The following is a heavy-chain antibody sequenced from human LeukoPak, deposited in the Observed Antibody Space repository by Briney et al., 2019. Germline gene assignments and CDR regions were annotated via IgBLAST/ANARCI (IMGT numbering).Heavy chain of an antibody. Sequence: GGSLRLSCAASGFTFSSYAMHWVRQAPGKGLEWVSAISGSGGSTYYADSVKGRFTISRDNSKNTLYLQMKSLRAEDTAIYYCAKIGDWNYDYWGQGTLVTVSS. CDR2: ISGSGGST. J-gene: IGHJ4*02. CDR1: GFTFSSYA. V-gene: IGHV3-23*01. D-gene: IGHD1-7*01. CDR3: AKIGDWNYDY.